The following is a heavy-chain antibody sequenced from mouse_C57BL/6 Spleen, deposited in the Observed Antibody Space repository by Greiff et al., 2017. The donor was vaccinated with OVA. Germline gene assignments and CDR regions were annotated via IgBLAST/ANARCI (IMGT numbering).Heavy chain of an antibody. CDR1: GYTFTSYW. J-gene: IGHJ3*01. V-gene: IGHV1-69*01. Sequence: QVQLQQPGAELVMPGASVKLSCKASGYTFTSYWMHWVKQRPGQGLEWIGEIDPSDSYTNYNQKFKGKSTLTVDKSSSTAYMQLSSLTSEDPAVYYCARGAYWGRGTLVTVSA. CDR2: IDPSDSYT. CDR3: ARGAY.